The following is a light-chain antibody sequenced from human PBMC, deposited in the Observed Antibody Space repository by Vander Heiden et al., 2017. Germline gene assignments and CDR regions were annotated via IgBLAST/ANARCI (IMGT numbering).Light chain of an antibody. Sequence: DIQMTQSPSSLSASVGDRVTITCRSSQTINTDLHWYQQKPGKAPKLLISAASSFQSGVPSRFSGSGSETDFTLTSNSLQPEDFATYYCQQSYSTPYTFGQGTKLEI. CDR3: QQSYSTPYT. CDR1: QTINTD. J-gene: IGKJ2*01. CDR2: AAS. V-gene: IGKV1-39*01.